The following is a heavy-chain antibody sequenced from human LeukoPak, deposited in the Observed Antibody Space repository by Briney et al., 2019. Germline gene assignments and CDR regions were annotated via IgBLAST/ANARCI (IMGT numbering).Heavy chain of an antibody. Sequence: GGSLRLSCAASGLTFSSYWMSWVRQAPGKGLEWVANIKQDGSEKYYVDSVKGRFTISRDNAKNSLYLQMNSLRAEDTAVYYCARLVGATRRYSFDYWGQGTLVTVSS. CDR2: IKQDGSEK. CDR1: GLTFSSYW. V-gene: IGHV3-7*01. CDR3: ARLVGATRRYSFDY. D-gene: IGHD1-26*01. J-gene: IGHJ4*02.